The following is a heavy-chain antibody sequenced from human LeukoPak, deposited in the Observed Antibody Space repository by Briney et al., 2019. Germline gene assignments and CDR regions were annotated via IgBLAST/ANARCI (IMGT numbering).Heavy chain of an antibody. CDR3: ARTFVSGDGYKVGYFDY. J-gene: IGHJ4*02. Sequence: GGSLRLSCAASGLTVSSNYMSWVRQAPGKGLEWVSLIYSGGRTYYADSVKGRFTISRDNSKNTLYLQMNSLSAEDTAVYYCARTFVSGDGYKVGYFDYWGQGTLVTVSS. D-gene: IGHD5-24*01. V-gene: IGHV3-53*01. CDR1: GLTVSSNY. CDR2: IYSGGRT.